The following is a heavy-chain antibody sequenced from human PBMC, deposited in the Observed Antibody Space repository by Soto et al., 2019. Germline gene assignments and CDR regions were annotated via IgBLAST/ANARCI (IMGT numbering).Heavy chain of an antibody. Sequence: QVQLQESGPGLVKPSETLSLTCTVSGGSISSYYWSWIRQPPGKGLEWIGYIYSTGSTNYNPALKSRVTMAVDTTRNQFSLNLNSVTAADTAVYDCAGARSSSPNRPFDYWGQGTLVTVSS. V-gene: IGHV4-59*12. CDR3: AGARSSSPNRPFDY. CDR2: IYSTGST. J-gene: IGHJ4*02. CDR1: GGSISSYY. D-gene: IGHD6-13*01.